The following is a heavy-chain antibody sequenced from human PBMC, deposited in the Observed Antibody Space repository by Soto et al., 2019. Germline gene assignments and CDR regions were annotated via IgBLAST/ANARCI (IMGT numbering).Heavy chain of an antibody. CDR2: MFYGVST. CDR1: GSSINSSGYY. D-gene: IGHD3-3*02. CDR3: KRRPSRHLVDY. Sequence: PSETLSLTCTVSGSSINSSGYYWGWIRQPPGKGLEWIGSMFYGVSTYYNPSLKSRVTVSVDTSKNQFSLNLRSVTAADTAVYYCKRRPSRHLVDYWGQGTLVTVSS. J-gene: IGHJ4*02. V-gene: IGHV4-39*01.